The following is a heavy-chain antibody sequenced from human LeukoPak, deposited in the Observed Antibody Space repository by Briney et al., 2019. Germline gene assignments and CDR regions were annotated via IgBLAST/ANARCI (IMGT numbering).Heavy chain of an antibody. CDR3: AKDRDRVAAAGLFDY. V-gene: IGHV3-33*06. CDR2: IWYDGGNK. Sequence: PGGSLRLSCAASGFTFSSYGMHWVRQAPGKGLEWVAVIWYDGGNKYYADSVKGRFTISRDNSKNTLYLQMNSLRAEDTAVYYCAKDRDRVAAAGLFDYWGQGTLVTVSS. J-gene: IGHJ4*02. D-gene: IGHD6-13*01. CDR1: GFTFSSYG.